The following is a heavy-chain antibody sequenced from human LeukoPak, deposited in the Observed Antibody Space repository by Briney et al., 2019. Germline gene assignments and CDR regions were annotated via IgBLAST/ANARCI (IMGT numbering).Heavy chain of an antibody. CDR1: GFTVSSNY. V-gene: IGHV3-53*01. CDR3: ARGSFVVVPAATVNYGMDV. CDR2: IYSGGST. Sequence: PGGSLRLSCAASGFTVSSNYMSWVRQAPGKGLEWASVIYSGGSTYYADSVKGRFTISRDNSKNTLYPQMNSLRAEDTAVYYCARGSFVVVPAATVNYGMDVWGQGTTVTVSS. J-gene: IGHJ6*02. D-gene: IGHD2-2*01.